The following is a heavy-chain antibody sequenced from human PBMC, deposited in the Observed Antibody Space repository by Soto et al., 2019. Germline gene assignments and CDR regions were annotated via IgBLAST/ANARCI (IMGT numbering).Heavy chain of an antibody. J-gene: IGHJ2*01. CDR2: ISYDGSNK. Sequence: GGSLRLSCAASGFTFSSYAMHWVRQAPGKGLERVAVISYDGSNKYYADSVKGRFTISRDNSKNTLYLQMNSLRAEDTAVYYCARGLLGYCSGGSCLHYWYFDLWGRGTLVTVSS. CDR3: ARGLLGYCSGGSCLHYWYFDL. CDR1: GFTFSSYA. D-gene: IGHD2-15*01. V-gene: IGHV3-30-3*01.